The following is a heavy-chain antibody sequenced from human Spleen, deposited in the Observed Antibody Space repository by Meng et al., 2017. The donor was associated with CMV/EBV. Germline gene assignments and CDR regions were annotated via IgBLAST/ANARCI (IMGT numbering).Heavy chain of an antibody. V-gene: IGHV1-69*05. CDR2: IIPIFGTA. J-gene: IGHJ4*02. Sequence: KASGGTFSSYAISWVRQAPGQGLEWMGGIIPIFGTANYAQKFQGRVTITTDESTSTAYMELSSLRSEDTAVYYCARGRDGYNYRFFEYWGQGTLVTVSS. D-gene: IGHD5-24*01. CDR3: ARGRDGYNYRFFEY. CDR1: GGTFSSYA.